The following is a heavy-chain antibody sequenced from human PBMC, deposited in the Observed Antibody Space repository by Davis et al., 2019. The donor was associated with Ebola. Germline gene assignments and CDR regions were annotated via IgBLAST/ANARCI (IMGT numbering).Heavy chain of an antibody. CDR3: ARAYQLLRPDWFDP. J-gene: IGHJ5*02. V-gene: IGHV1-24*01. Sequence: ASVKVSCKASGYTFITYDIFWVRLVPGKGLEWMGGFDPEDGETIYAQKFQGRVTMTEDTSTDTAYMELSSLRSEDTAVYYCARAYQLLRPDWFDPWGQGTLVTVSS. CDR1: GYTFITYD. D-gene: IGHD2-2*01. CDR2: FDPEDGET.